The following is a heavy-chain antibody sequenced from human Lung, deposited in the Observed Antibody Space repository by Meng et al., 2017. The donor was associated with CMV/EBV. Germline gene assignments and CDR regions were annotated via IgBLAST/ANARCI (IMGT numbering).Heavy chain of an antibody. Sequence: GESXKISCAASGFTFSSYSMNWVRQAPGKGLEWVSSISSSSSYIYYADSVKGRFTISRDNAKNSLYLQMNSLRAEDTAVYYCARDSSSSYYYYGMDVWGQWTTVTVSS. D-gene: IGHD6-6*01. J-gene: IGHJ6*02. CDR2: ISSSSSYI. V-gene: IGHV3-21*01. CDR1: GFTFSSYS. CDR3: ARDSSSSYYYYGMDV.